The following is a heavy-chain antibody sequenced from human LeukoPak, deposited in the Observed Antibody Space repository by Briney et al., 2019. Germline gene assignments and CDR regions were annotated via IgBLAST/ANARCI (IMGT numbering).Heavy chain of an antibody. D-gene: IGHD6-13*01. CDR3: ARGPPIAAAGTLEYYYYGMDV. Sequence: ASVKVSCKASGGTFSSYAISWVRQAPGQGLEWMGRIIPILGIANYAQRFQGRVTMTRDTSTSTVYMELSSLRSEDTAVYYCARGPPIAAAGTLEYYYYGMDVWGQGTTVTVSS. J-gene: IGHJ6*02. CDR2: IIPILGIA. V-gene: IGHV1-69*04. CDR1: GGTFSSYA.